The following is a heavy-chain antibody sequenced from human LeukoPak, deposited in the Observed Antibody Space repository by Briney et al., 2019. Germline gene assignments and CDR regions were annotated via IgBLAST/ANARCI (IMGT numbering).Heavy chain of an antibody. CDR1: GGSFSGYY. CDR3: ARARRRIRTMVRGVISSVNWFDP. J-gene: IGHJ5*02. V-gene: IGHV4-34*01. D-gene: IGHD3-10*01. CDR2: INHSGIT. Sequence: SETLSLTCAVYGGSFSGYYWSWIRQPPGKGLEWMGEINHSGITNYNPSLKSRVTISVDTSKNQFSLKLSSVTAADTAVYYCARARRRIRTMVRGVISSVNWFDPWGQGTLVTVSS.